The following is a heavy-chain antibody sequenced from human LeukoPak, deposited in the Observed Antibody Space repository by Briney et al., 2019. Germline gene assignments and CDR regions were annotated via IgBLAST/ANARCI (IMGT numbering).Heavy chain of an antibody. CDR1: GFNFNDAA. CDR3: AKDIQLSA. J-gene: IGHJ3*01. D-gene: IGHD5-24*01. CDR2: IASSDRNT. V-gene: IGHV3-23*01. Sequence: GGSLRLSCAASGFNFNDAAMTWVRQAPGKGLEWVSLIASSDRNTYYTDSVRGRFTISRDNSKKTLSLQMNSLRVEDTAIYYRAKDIQLSAWGLGTMVTVSS.